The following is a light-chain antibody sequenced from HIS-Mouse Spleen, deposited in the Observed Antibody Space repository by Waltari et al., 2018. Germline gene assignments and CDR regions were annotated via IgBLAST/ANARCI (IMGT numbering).Light chain of an antibody. V-gene: IGLV3-1*01. CDR1: KVGEKF. CDR3: CSYAGSYSYV. CDR2: QDS. Sequence: SYELTQPPSVSVSPGRTASITCSGVKVGEKFPCWYQQKPGQTPVLVIYQDSKRPSGIPERFSGSNSGNTATLTISGLQAEDEADYYCCSYAGSYSYVFGTGTKVTVL. J-gene: IGLJ1*01.